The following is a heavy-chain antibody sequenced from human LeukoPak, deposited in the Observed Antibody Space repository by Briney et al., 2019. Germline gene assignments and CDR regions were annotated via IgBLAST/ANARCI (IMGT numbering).Heavy chain of an antibody. V-gene: IGHV3-30*18. CDR2: ISYDGSNK. CDR3: AKALSLEELFDY. Sequence: PGGSLRLSCAASGFTFSSYGMHWVRQAPGKGLEWVAVISYDGSNKYYADSVKGRFTISRDNSKNTLYLQMNSLRAEDTAVYYCAKALSLEELFDYWGQGTLVTVSS. D-gene: IGHD1-26*01. CDR1: GFTFSSYG. J-gene: IGHJ4*02.